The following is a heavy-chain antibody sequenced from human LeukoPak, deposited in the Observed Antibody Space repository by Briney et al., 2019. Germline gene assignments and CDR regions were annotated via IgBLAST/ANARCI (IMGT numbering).Heavy chain of an antibody. V-gene: IGHV1-18*01. CDR1: GYTFTSYG. CDR3: AREHGVSSGYEKTSYGMDV. CDR2: ISAYNGNT. Sequence: ASVKVSCKASGYTFTSYGISWVRQAPGQGLEWMGWISAYNGNTNYAQKLQGRVTITADESTSTAYMELSSLRSEDTAVYYCAREHGVSSGYEKTSYGMDVWGQGTTVTVSS. J-gene: IGHJ6*02. D-gene: IGHD3-22*01.